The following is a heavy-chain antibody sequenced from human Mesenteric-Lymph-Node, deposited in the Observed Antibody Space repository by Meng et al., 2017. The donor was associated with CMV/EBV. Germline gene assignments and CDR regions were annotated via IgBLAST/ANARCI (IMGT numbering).Heavy chain of an antibody. D-gene: IGHD3/OR15-3a*01. CDR1: GFTFSSYS. CDR3: AREEGLDP. Sequence: GESLKISCAASGFTFSSYSMNWVRQAPGKGLEWVSSISSSSSYIYYADSVKGRFTISRDNAKNSLYLQMNSLRAEDTAVYYCAREEGLDPWGQATLVTVSS. V-gene: IGHV3-21*01. CDR2: ISSSSSYI. J-gene: IGHJ5*02.